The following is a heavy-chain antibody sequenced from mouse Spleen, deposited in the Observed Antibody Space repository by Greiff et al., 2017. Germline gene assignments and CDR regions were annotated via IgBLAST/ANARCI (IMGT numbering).Heavy chain of an antibody. V-gene: IGHV1-18*01. J-gene: IGHJ2*01. D-gene: IGHD4-1*01. CDR3: ARSDVTGTY. CDR1: GYTFTDYN. Sequence: EVQRVESGPELVKPGASVKIPCKASGYTFTDYNMDWVKQSHGKSLEWIGDINPNNGGTIYNQKFKGKATLTVDKSSSTAYMELRSLTSEDTAVYYCARSDVTGTYWGQGTTLTVSS. CDR2: INPNNGGT.